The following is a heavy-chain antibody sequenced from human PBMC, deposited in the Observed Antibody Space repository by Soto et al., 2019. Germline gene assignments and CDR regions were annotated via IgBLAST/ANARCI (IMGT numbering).Heavy chain of an antibody. CDR1: GYTFTTYG. D-gene: IGHD3-10*01. V-gene: IGHV1-18*01. CDR2: INSHNGNT. J-gene: IGHJ6*02. Sequence: QVQLVQSGAEVTKPGASVKVSCKASGYTFTTYGISWVRQAPGQGLEWMGWINSHNGNTKHAQTIQGRATMTTDTPTSKANMELRSLRSEDPAVYCCAGDGYGSEQYYGMDVGGHGTTFTVSS. CDR3: AGDGYGSEQYYGMDV.